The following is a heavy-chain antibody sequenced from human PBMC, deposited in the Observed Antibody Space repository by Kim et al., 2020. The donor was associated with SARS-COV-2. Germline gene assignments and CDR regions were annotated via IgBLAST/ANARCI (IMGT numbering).Heavy chain of an antibody. Sequence: YADSVKGRVTISRDNSKTTLYLQMDSLTPADTAVYYCARDQVAGTEAYVDYWGQGTLVTVAS. V-gene: IGHV3-30*03. J-gene: IGHJ4*02. D-gene: IGHD6-19*01. CDR3: ARDQVAGTEAYVDY.